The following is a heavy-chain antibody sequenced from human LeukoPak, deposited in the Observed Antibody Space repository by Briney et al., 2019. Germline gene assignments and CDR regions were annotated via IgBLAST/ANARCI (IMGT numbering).Heavy chain of an antibody. J-gene: IGHJ4*02. CDR3: ARDYSGSYGWYYFDY. Sequence: GASVKVSCKASGGTFSSYAISWVRQAPGQGLEWMGRINPNSGGTNYAQKFQGRVTMTRDTSISTAYMELSRLRSDDTAVYYCARDYSGSYGWYYFDYWGQGTLVTVSS. CDR2: INPNSGGT. CDR1: GGTFSSYA. D-gene: IGHD5-18*01. V-gene: IGHV1-2*06.